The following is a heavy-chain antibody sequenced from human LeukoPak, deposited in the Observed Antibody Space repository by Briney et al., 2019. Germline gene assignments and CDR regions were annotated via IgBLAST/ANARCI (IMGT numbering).Heavy chain of an antibody. CDR1: GFTLSTYW. CDR2: IKEDGSEK. Sequence: GRSLRLSCAASGFTLSTYWMTWVRQAPGKGLEWVANIKEDGSEKYYVDSVKGRFTISRDNAKNSLYLQMNSLRAEDTAVYYCASSAFDIWGQGTLVTVSS. V-gene: IGHV3-7*01. CDR3: ASSAFDI. J-gene: IGHJ3*02.